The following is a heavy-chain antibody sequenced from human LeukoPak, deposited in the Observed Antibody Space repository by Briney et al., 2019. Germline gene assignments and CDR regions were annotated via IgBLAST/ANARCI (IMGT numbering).Heavy chain of an antibody. Sequence: PSETLSLTCSVSGGSISGYYWSWIRQLPGERLEWIGYIYHNGRTTYNPSLESRVTISLDTSKNQLSLKLSSVTAADTAVYYCARHRAGYSSGWYPFDYWGQGTLVTVSS. J-gene: IGHJ4*02. CDR3: ARHRAGYSSGWYPFDY. D-gene: IGHD6-19*01. CDR1: GGSISGYY. CDR2: IYHNGRT. V-gene: IGHV4-59*08.